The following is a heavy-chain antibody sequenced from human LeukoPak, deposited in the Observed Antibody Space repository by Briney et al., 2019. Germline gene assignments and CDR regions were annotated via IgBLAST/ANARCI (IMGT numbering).Heavy chain of an antibody. CDR3: AKAHDYGDYAGFDY. D-gene: IGHD4-17*01. CDR2: ISWNSGNI. Sequence: GGSLRLSCAASGFNFDDYAMHWVREAPGKGVEWVSGISWNSGNIAYADSVKGRFTISRDSAKTSLYLQINNLRAEDTALYYCAKAHDYGDYAGFDYWGQGTLVSVSS. CDR1: GFNFDDYA. V-gene: IGHV3-9*01. J-gene: IGHJ4*02.